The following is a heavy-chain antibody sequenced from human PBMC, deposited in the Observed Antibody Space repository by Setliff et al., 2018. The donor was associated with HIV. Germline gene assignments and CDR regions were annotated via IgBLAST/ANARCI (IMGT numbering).Heavy chain of an antibody. CDR1: GVSISYYH. D-gene: IGHD3-16*01. CDR3: ANMGGRYVGYFES. V-gene: IGHV4-59*01. Sequence: TSETLSLTCTVSGVSISYYHWSWIRQPPGKGLEWIGYISYTGNTNYDPSLASRVTMSIDTSKMQFSLKLTSVSAADTAVYYCANMGGRYVGYFESWGQGTLVTVSS. J-gene: IGHJ4*02. CDR2: ISYTGNT.